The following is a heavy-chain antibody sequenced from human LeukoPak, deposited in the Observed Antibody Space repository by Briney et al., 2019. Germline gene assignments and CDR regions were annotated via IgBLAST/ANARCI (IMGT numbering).Heavy chain of an antibody. D-gene: IGHD2-2*01. CDR3: ARVRSTSRYGEKYYYGMDV. CDR1: GGSISSYY. CDR2: IYYSGST. V-gene: IGHV4-59*01. Sequence: PSETLSLTCAVSGGSISSYYWSWIRQPPGKGLEWIGYIYYSGSTNYNPSLKSRVTISVDTSKNQFSLKLSSVTAADTAVYYCARVRSTSRYGEKYYYGMDVWGQGTTVTVSS. J-gene: IGHJ6*02.